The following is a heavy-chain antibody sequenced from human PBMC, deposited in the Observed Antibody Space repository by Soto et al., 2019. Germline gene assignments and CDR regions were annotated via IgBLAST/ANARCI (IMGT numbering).Heavy chain of an antibody. J-gene: IGHJ5*02. D-gene: IGHD3-22*01. CDR1: GGSISSYY. CDR2: IYYSGST. CDR3: ARLIYYYDSSGYYTEWFDP. V-gene: IGHV4-59*08. Sequence: SETLSLTCTVSGGSISSYYWSWIRQPPGKGLEWIGYIYYSGSTNYNPSLKSRVTISVDTSKNQFSLKLSSVTAADTAVYYCARLIYYYDSSGYYTEWFDPWGQGTLVTVSS.